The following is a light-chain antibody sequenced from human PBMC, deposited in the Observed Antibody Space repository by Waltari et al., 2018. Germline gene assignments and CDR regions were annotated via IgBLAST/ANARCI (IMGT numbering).Light chain of an antibody. V-gene: IGLV1-40*01. CDR3: QSYDSSLTGVV. CDR2: GND. CDR1: SPNRGAGFV. J-gene: IGLJ2*01. Sequence: QSVLAQPPSVSGAPGQRVTIPCTGSSPNRGAGFVVPWYRQVPGTTAKRLLPGNDNRPSGVPDRFSASKSDTSASLVITGLQAEDEGDYYGQSYDSSLTGVVFGGGTKLTVL.